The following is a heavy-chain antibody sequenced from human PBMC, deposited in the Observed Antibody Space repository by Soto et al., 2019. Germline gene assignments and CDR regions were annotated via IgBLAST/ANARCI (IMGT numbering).Heavy chain of an antibody. V-gene: IGHV2-5*02. Sequence: GLDLEWLTLIYWDDDKRYSPSLKRRLTITKDTSKNQVVLTLTNMAPVDTATYFCARRDRSDAFDLWGQGTMVTVSS. J-gene: IGHJ3*01. CDR3: ARRDRSDAFDL. CDR2: IYWDDDK.